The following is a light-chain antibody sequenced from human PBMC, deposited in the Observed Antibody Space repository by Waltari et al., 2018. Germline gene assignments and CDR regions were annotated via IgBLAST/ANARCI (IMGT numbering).Light chain of an antibody. J-gene: IGKJ4*01. CDR1: QIITNNY. Sequence: EIVLTQSPGAMSLSSGGRATLSCRATQIITNNYLAWYQQKPGQAPRLLIFGASNRATGIPDRFTGSGSGTDFTLTIYGLEPEDSAVYYCQQYANSPLTFGGGATVAIK. V-gene: IGKV3-20*01. CDR2: GAS. CDR3: QQYANSPLT.